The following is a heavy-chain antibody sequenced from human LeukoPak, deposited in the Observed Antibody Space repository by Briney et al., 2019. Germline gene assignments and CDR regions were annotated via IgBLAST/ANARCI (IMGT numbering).Heavy chain of an antibody. CDR3: ARDYGGSGSLQYLDY. V-gene: IGHV4-39*07. D-gene: IGHD6-19*01. J-gene: IGHJ4*02. CDR2: LYHSGST. Sequence: SETLSLTCTVSGGSISTPGYYWGWIRQPPGKGLEWIGSLYHSGSTNYNPSLKSRVTISVDTSKNQFSLKLSSVTAADTAVYFCARDYGGSGSLQYLDYWGQGISVTVSS. CDR1: GGSISTPGYY.